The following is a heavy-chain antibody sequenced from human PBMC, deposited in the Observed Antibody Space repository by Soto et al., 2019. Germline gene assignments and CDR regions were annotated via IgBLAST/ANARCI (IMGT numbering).Heavy chain of an antibody. CDR1: GGSISSGYYY. CDR2: IYDSGNT. CDR3: ASSSLXGTXX. V-gene: IGHV4-30-4*01. Sequence: NPSETLSLTCSVSGGSISSGYYYRRWIRQPPGKGLEWIGNIYDSGNTYYNPSLKSRLIISIDTSKNQFSLQVGSVTAADPAVYYCASSSLXGTXXWGXATTVTPSS. J-gene: IGHJ6*02.